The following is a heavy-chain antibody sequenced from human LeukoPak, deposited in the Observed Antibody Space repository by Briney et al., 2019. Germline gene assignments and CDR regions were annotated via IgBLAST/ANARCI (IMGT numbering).Heavy chain of an antibody. Sequence: GGSLRLSCGASGFTFSNYGMLWVRQAPGKGLDWVAFIRYDGNNKLYADSVKGRFTISRDNSKNTLYLQMNSLRAEDTAVYYCAKGVGDGYNYYFDYWGQGTLVTVSS. D-gene: IGHD5-24*01. V-gene: IGHV3-30*02. CDR3: AKGVGDGYNYYFDY. J-gene: IGHJ4*02. CDR1: GFTFSNYG. CDR2: IRYDGNNK.